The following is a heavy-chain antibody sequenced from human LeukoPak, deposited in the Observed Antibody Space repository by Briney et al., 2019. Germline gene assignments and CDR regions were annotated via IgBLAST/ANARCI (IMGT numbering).Heavy chain of an antibody. CDR1: GGPFSGYY. Sequence: PSEPLSLPCAVCGGPFSGYYWSWMRQPPGKGREWIGEINHCGSTNYNPSVKSRVTISVDTSKNQFSLKLSSVTAADTAVYYCARGGYCSGGSCYYAEQFDYWGQGTLVTVSS. V-gene: IGHV4-34*01. D-gene: IGHD2-15*01. CDR3: ARGGYCSGGSCYYAEQFDY. J-gene: IGHJ4*02. CDR2: INHCGST.